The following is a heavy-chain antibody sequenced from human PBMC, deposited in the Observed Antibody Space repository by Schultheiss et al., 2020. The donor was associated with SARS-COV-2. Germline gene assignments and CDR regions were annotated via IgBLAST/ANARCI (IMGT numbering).Heavy chain of an antibody. CDR1: GFTFSSYG. CDR3: AKDHRYCSGGSCYSGFDY. CDR2: ISYDGSNK. D-gene: IGHD2-15*01. V-gene: IGHV3-30*18. J-gene: IGHJ4*02. Sequence: GGSLRLSCAASGFTFSSYGMHWVRQAPGKGLEWVAVISYDGSNKYYADSVKGRFTIFRDNSKNTLYLQMNSLRAEDTAVYYCAKDHRYCSGGSCYSGFDYWGQGTLVTVSS.